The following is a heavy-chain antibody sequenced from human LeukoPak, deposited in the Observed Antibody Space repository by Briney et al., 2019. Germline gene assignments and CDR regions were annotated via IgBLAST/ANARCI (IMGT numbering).Heavy chain of an antibody. Sequence: GGSLRLCCAAPGFTLSNYAMSWVRQAPGKGLERGSGISGSGGAKSYADSVKGRFTISRDNSKNTLYLQMDSLRAEDTAVYYCATEFVGTTVARVFDYWGQRTLVPVPS. J-gene: IGHJ4*02. CDR1: GFTLSNYA. CDR2: ISGSGGAK. V-gene: IGHV3-23*01. CDR3: ATEFVGTTVARVFDY. D-gene: IGHD6-19*01.